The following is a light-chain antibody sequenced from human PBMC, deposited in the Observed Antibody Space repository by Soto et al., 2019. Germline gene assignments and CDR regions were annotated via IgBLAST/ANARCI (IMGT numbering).Light chain of an antibody. J-gene: IGKJ4*01. Sequence: EIVLTQSPDTLSLSPGERATLSCRASQSVRNNYLAWYQQKPGQAPRFLIYDASSRASGIPDRFSGSGSGTDFTLTISSLEPEDFAVYYCQQYGRSPLTFGGGTKVEIK. CDR2: DAS. V-gene: IGKV3-20*01. CDR3: QQYGRSPLT. CDR1: QSVRNNY.